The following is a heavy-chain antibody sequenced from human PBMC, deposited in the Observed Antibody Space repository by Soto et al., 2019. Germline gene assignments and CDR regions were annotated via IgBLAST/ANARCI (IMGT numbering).Heavy chain of an antibody. CDR1: GGSISSGGYY. Sequence: SETLSLTCTVSGGSISSGGYYWSWIRQHPGKGLEWIGYIYYSGSTYYNPSLKSRVTISVDTSKNQFSLKLSSVTAADTAVYYCARAIRYDILTRPGFDPWGQGTLVTVSS. CDR2: IYYSGST. V-gene: IGHV4-30-4*08. CDR3: ARAIRYDILTRPGFDP. J-gene: IGHJ5*02. D-gene: IGHD3-9*01.